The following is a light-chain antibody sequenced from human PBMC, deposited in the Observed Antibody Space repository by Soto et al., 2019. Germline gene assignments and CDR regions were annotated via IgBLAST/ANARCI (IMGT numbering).Light chain of an antibody. J-gene: IGKJ3*01. Sequence: EIVLTQSPATLYLSPGERATLSCRASQRVNDFLAWYQQIPGQAPRLLIYDVSDRATGTPARFSGSGSGADFTLTITSLEPEAFAVYFCQQRSSWPPSFGPGTKV. CDR2: DVS. CDR3: QQRSSWPPS. V-gene: IGKV3-11*01. CDR1: QRVNDF.